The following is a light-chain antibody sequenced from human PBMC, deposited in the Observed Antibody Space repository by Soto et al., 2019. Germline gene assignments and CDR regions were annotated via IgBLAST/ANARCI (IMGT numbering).Light chain of an antibody. V-gene: IGLV2-8*01. J-gene: IGLJ2*01. CDR2: EVS. CDR1: SSDVGVYNY. CDR3: SSYAGSNNFDVV. Sequence: QSALTQPPSASGSPGQSVTISCTGTSSDVGVYNYVSWYQQHPGKAPKLMIYEVSKRPSWVPDRFSGSKSGNTASLTVSGLQAEDEADYYCSSYAGSNNFDVVFGGGTKLTVL.